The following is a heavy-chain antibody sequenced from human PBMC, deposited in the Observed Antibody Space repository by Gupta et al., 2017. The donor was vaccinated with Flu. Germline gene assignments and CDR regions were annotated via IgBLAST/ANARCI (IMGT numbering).Heavy chain of an antibody. Sequence: EVQLVQSGAEMKEPGESLKNSCKGSGYTFSNYWIGWVRQTPGKGLESMGIIKPGDSDHRYSPSFQGQVTISVDKSSNTAYLHWSSLRASDTAIYYCARRGGATNPFDSWGQGTRVTVSS. CDR3: ARRGGATNPFDS. CDR1: GYTFSNYW. V-gene: IGHV5-51*01. D-gene: IGHD1-26*01. CDR2: IKPGDSDH. J-gene: IGHJ4*02.